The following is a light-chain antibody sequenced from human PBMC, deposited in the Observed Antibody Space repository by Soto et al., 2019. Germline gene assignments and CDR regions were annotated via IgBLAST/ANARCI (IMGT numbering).Light chain of an antibody. V-gene: IGKV3-15*01. Sequence: EIVMTQSPATLSVSPGERDTLSCRASQSVSSNLAWYQQKPGQAPRLLIYGASTRATGIPARFSGSGSGTEFTLTISSLQSEDFAVYYCKQYNNWPPWTFGQGTKVEIK. CDR2: GAS. CDR1: QSVSSN. CDR3: KQYNNWPPWT. J-gene: IGKJ1*01.